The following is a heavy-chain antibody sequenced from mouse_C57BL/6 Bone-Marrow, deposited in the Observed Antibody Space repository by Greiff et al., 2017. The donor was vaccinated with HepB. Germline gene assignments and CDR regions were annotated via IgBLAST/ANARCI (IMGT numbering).Heavy chain of an antibody. V-gene: IGHV7-1*01. CDR1: GFTFSDFY. D-gene: IGHD1-3*01. Sequence: EVKLVESGGGLVQSGRSLRLSCATSGFTFSDFYMEWVRQAPGKGLEWIAASRNKANDYTTEYSASVKGRFIVSRDTSQSILYLQMNALRAEDTAIYYCARDAFNSSYWYFAVWGTETTVTVSS. CDR2: SRNKANDYTT. CDR3: ARDAFNSSYWYFAV. J-gene: IGHJ1*03.